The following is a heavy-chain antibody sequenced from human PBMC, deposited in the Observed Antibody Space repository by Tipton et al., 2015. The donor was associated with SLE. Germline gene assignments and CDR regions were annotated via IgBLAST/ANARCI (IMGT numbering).Heavy chain of an antibody. J-gene: IGHJ4*02. CDR1: GDSISSSSYY. Sequence: TLSLTCTVSGDSISSSSYYWGWVRQPPGKGLEWIGSIFYRGTTYYNPSLESRLTISRDTSKNQFSLKLSSVTAADTAVYYCARERKDFFDISGHPYFDYWGRGSLVTVSS. CDR2: IFYRGTT. CDR3: ARERKDFFDISGHPYFDY. D-gene: IGHD3-22*01. V-gene: IGHV4-39*07.